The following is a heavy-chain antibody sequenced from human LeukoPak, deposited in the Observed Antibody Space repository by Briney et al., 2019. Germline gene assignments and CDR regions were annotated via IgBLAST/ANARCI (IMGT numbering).Heavy chain of an antibody. V-gene: IGHV3-33*01. CDR2: IWYNGSKK. Sequence: GGSLRLSCAASGFTFSDHGMHWVRQAPGKGLEWVAIIWYNGSKKYYAESVKGRFTISRDNSKNTLCLQMSSLRAEDTAVYYCARDPYGSGDGYFDYWGQGTLVTVSS. J-gene: IGHJ4*02. CDR1: GFTFSDHG. D-gene: IGHD3-10*01. CDR3: ARDPYGSGDGYFDY.